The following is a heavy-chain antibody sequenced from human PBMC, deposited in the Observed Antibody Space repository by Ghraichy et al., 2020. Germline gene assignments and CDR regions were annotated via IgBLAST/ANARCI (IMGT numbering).Heavy chain of an antibody. Sequence: GGSLRLSCAASGFTFSSYSMNWVRQAPGKVLEWVSSISSSSSYIYYADSVKGRFTISRDNAKNSLYLQMNSLRAEDTAVYYCARDFRGGGAGGKGALDSSGWSDYWGQGTLVTVSS. V-gene: IGHV3-21*01. CDR2: ISSSSSYI. D-gene: IGHD6-19*01. CDR1: GFTFSSYS. CDR3: ARDFRGGGAGGKGALDSSGWSDY. J-gene: IGHJ4*02.